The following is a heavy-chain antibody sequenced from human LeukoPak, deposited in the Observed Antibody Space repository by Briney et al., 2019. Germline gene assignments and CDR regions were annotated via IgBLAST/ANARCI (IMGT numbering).Heavy chain of an antibody. J-gene: IGHJ6*02. V-gene: IGHV4-34*01. CDR2: INHSGST. Sequence: SETLSLTCAVYGGSFSGYYWSWIRQPPGKGLEWIGEINHSGSTNYNPSLKSRVTISVDTSKNQFSLKLSSVTAADTAVYYCARGPLGMEVWGQGTTVTVSS. CDR3: ARGPLGMEV. CDR1: GGSFSGYY.